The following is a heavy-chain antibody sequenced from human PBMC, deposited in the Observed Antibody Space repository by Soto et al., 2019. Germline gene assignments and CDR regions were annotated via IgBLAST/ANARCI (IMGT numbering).Heavy chain of an antibody. CDR3: TTDYLVRELLDY. CDR1: GFNFHWYW. CDR2: IKSKTDGGTT. V-gene: IGHV3-15*01. D-gene: IGHD1-26*01. Sequence: KPGGSLRLSCAASGFNFHWYWMSWVRQAPGKGLEWVGRIKSKTDGGTTDYAAPVKGRFTISRDDSKNTLYLQMNSLKTEDTAVYYCTTDYLVRELLDYWGQGALVTVSS. J-gene: IGHJ4*02.